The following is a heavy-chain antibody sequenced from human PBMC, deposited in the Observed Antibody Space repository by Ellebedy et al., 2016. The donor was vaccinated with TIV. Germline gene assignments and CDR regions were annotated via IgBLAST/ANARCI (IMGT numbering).Heavy chain of an antibody. CDR2: ITGRGGST. Sequence: PGGSLRLSCAASGFPFSSYAVNWVRQAPGKGLEWVSSITGRGGSTYYADSVKGRFTSSRDNSKNTLYLQMNSLRAEDTAVYYCARALMPGYSYGKIDYWGQGTQVTVSS. CDR3: ARALMPGYSYGKIDY. D-gene: IGHD5-18*01. CDR1: GFPFSSYA. V-gene: IGHV3-23*01. J-gene: IGHJ4*02.